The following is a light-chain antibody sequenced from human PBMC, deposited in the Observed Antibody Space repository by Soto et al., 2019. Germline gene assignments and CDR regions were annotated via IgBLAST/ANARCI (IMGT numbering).Light chain of an antibody. CDR3: CSYAGDYTFV. V-gene: IGLV2-11*01. J-gene: IGLJ1*01. Sequence: QSALTQPRSVSGSPGQSVTISCTGTSSDVGGYNYVTWYQQYPGKAPKVMIYDVKTRPSGVPGRFSGSKSGNTASLPISGLQAEDEADYYCCSYAGDYTFVFGTGTKLTVL. CDR2: DVK. CDR1: SSDVGGYNY.